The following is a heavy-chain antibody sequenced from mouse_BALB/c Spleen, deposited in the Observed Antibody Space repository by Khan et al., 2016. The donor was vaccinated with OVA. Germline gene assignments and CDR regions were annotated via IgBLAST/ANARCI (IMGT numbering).Heavy chain of an antibody. CDR2: ISGDSNTI. J-gene: IGHJ2*01. CDR1: GFTFNSYG. CDR3: ATSYFYGYYFDY. D-gene: IGHD1-1*01. V-gene: IGHV5-17*02. Sequence: EVELVESGGGLVQPGGSRKLSCAASGFTFNSYGMHWVRQAPEKGLEWVAYISGDSNTIYYADTVKGRFTFSRDNPKNTPFLQMTSLMSEDTAMYWCATSYFYGYYFDYWGPGTTLTVS.